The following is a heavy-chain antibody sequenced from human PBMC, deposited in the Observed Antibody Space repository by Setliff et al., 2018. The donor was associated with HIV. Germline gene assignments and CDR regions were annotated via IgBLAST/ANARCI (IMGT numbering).Heavy chain of an antibody. V-gene: IGHV1-2*02. CDR2: INCNSGGT. J-gene: IGHJ4*02. Sequence: SVKVSCKSSGYTFTGSFMHWVRQAPGQGLEWMGWINCNSGGTYYAQNFQGRATMTRDTSINTAYMELSRLRSDDTAVYYCARDDHGDPFDYWGQGTLVTVSS. D-gene: IGHD4-17*01. CDR3: ARDDHGDPFDY. CDR1: GYTFTGSF.